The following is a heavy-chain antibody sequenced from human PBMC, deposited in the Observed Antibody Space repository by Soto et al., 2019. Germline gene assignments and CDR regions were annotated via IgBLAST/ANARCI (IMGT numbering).Heavy chain of an antibody. Sequence: SHSLTLTCAISGDSVSSGTATCSWIRQSQSRGLEWLGRTYYRSKWYNDYAVSVRGRIVITPDTSKKQLSLQVNSLTPEEKANCLCTRDGGGFHWYCHPWGR. CDR1: GDSVSSGTAT. CDR2: TYYRSKWYN. V-gene: IGHV6-1*01. CDR3: TRDGGGFHWYCHP. J-gene: IGHJ2*01. D-gene: IGHD3-10*01.